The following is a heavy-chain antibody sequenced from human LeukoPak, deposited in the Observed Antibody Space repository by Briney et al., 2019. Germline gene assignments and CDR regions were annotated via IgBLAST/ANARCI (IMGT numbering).Heavy chain of an antibody. D-gene: IGHD2-8*01. Sequence: GGSLRLSCAASGFTFSSYSMNWVPQAPGKGLEWVSSITRSSDYIYYADSLKGRFTISRDNAKNSLYLQMNSLRAEDTAVYYCARDGGYCTKGVCYVDYWGQGTLVTVSS. J-gene: IGHJ4*02. CDR2: ITRSSDYI. CDR3: ARDGGYCTKGVCYVDY. CDR1: GFTFSSYS. V-gene: IGHV3-21*01.